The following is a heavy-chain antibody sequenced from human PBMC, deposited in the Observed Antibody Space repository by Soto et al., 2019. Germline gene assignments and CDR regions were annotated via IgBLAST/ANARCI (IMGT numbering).Heavy chain of an antibody. CDR3: ARGDIAVAVSSDY. J-gene: IGHJ4*02. CDR2: SNWDGDDT. V-gene: IGHV3-20*04. Sequence: EVHLVESGGRMVRPGESLRLSCAASGFNFEEYGMTWVRQAPGKGLEWVAGSNWDGDDTGYADSVQGRFTISRDNAKKSLYLQMNSLRVEATALYYCARGDIAVAVSSDYWGQGTLVTVSS. D-gene: IGHD6-19*01. CDR1: GFNFEEYG.